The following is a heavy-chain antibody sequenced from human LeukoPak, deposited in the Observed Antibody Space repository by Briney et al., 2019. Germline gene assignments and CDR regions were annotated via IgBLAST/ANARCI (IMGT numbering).Heavy chain of an antibody. D-gene: IGHD6-13*01. CDR3: ARSSFYSSSWYFGY. CDR1: GGSISSGNYY. J-gene: IGHJ4*02. CDR2: IYYSGST. V-gene: IGHV4-30-4*08. Sequence: PSETLSLTCTVSGGSISSGNYYWSWIRQPPGKGLEWIGYIYYSGSTYYNPSLKSRIAISVDTSKNQFSLKLSSVTAADTAVYYCARSSFYSSSWYFGYWGQGTLVTVSS.